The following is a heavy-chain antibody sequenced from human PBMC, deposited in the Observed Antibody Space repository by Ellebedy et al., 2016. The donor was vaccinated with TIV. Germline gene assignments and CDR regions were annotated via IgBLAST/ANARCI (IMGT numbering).Heavy chain of an antibody. CDR3: AREYSSGYYPNNLDY. J-gene: IGHJ4*02. CDR1: GFTFSSYS. V-gene: IGHV3-21*01. D-gene: IGHD3-22*01. CDR2: ISSSSSYI. Sequence: GESLKISCAASGFTFSSYSMNWVRQAPGKGLEWVSSISSSSSYIYYADSVKGRFTISRDNAKNSLYLQMNSLRAEDTAVYYCAREYSSGYYPNNLDYWGQGTLVTVSS.